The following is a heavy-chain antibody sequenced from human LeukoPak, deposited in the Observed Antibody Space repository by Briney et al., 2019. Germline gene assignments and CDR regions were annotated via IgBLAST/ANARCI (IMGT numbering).Heavy chain of an antibody. Sequence: TGGSLRLSCAASGFTFNYYAMSWVRQAPGKGLEWVSSISGSGGSTYYADSVKGRFTISRDNSKNTLYLQMNSLKAEDTAVYYCAKAPLRELLGIDYWGQGTLVTVSS. CDR3: AKAPLRELLGIDY. J-gene: IGHJ4*02. CDR1: GFTFNYYA. CDR2: ISGSGGST. D-gene: IGHD1-26*01. V-gene: IGHV3-23*01.